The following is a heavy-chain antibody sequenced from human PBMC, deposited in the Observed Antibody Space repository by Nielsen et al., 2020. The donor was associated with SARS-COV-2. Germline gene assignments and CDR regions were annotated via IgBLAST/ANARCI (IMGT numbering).Heavy chain of an antibody. D-gene: IGHD3-9*01. CDR2: MNPNSGNT. J-gene: IGHJ5*02. CDR1: GYTFTSYD. CDR3: ARKEGQYFDWLSPNWFDP. V-gene: IGHV1-8*01. Sequence: ASVKVSCKASGYTFTSYDINWVRQATGQGLEWMGWMNPNSGNTGYAQKFQGRVTMTRNTSISTAYMELSSLRSEDTVVYYCARKEGQYFDWLSPNWFDPWGQGTLVTVSS.